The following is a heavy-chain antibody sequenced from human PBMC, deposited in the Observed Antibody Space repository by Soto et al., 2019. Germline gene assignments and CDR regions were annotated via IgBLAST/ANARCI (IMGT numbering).Heavy chain of an antibody. V-gene: IGHV1-69*13. CDR1: GGTFSSYA. CDR3: AFSAPAPIFGVLTAFDY. Sequence: GASVKVSCKASGGTFSSYAISWVRQAPGQGLEWMGGIIPIFGTANYAQKFQGRVTITADESTSTAYMELSSLRSEDTAVYYCAFSAPAPIFGVLTAFDYWGQGTLVTVSS. CDR2: IIPIFGTA. D-gene: IGHD3-3*01. J-gene: IGHJ4*02.